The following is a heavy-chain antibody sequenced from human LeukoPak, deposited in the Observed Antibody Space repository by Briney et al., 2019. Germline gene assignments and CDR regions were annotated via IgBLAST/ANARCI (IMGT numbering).Heavy chain of an antibody. CDR2: IRYDGSNK. Sequence: PGGSLRLSCAASGFTFSIYGIHWVRQSPGKGLEWVAFIRYDGSNKYCADSVKDRFTISRDNSKNTLYLQMNSLRAEDTAVYYCAKDSGGYGIAGHFDYWGQGTRVTVSS. J-gene: IGHJ4*02. CDR3: AKDSGGYGIAGHFDY. D-gene: IGHD6-13*01. V-gene: IGHV3-30*02. CDR1: GFTFSIYG.